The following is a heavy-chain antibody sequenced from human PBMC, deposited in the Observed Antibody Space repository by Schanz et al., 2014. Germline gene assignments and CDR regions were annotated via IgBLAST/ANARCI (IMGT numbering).Heavy chain of an antibody. CDR1: GFTFTNYA. CDR2: IGVDGTTT. J-gene: IGHJ6*03. D-gene: IGHD3-10*01. CDR3: AKGSRSGSKVMDV. V-gene: IGHV3-23*01. Sequence: EVQLMESGGGLVKPGGSLRLSCAASGFTFTNYAMSWVRQAPGKGLEWVSVIGVDGTTTYYADSVKGRFTISRDNSKNTLYLQMNSLRPEDTALYYCAKGSRSGSKVMDVWGKGTTVTVSS.